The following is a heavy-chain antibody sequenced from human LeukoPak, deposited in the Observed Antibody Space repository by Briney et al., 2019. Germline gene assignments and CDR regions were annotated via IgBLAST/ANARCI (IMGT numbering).Heavy chain of an antibody. J-gene: IGHJ4*02. D-gene: IGHD3-3*01. CDR2: LNPSGGST. CDR1: GYTFTRHY. V-gene: IGHV1-46*01. CDR3: ASWGGEAKHGLWSGPFDY. Sequence: GASVKLSCKASGYTFTRHYIHWVRQAPGQGPEWLGILNPSGGSTNYAQKVQGRVTMTRDTSTSTVYMELSSLRSEGTAMYYCASWGGEAKHGLWSGPFDYWGQGTLVIVSS.